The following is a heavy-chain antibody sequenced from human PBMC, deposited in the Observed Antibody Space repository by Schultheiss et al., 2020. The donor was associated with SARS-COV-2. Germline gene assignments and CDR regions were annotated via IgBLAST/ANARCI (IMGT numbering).Heavy chain of an antibody. V-gene: IGHV3-66*03. Sequence: GGSLRLSCAASGFTVSSNYMSWVRQAPGKGLEWVSGINWNSGSIGYADSVKGRFTISRDNSKNTLYLQMNSLRAEDTAVYYCAREVSYDFWSGYYPYYYYGMDVWGQGTTVTVSS. CDR1: GFTVSSNY. CDR2: INWNSGSI. D-gene: IGHD3-3*01. J-gene: IGHJ6*02. CDR3: AREVSYDFWSGYYPYYYYGMDV.